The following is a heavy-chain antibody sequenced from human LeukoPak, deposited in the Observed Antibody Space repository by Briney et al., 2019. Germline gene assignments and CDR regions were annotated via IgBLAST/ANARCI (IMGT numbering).Heavy chain of an antibody. CDR3: ARVINSLGYLDY. CDR1: GGTFSSYA. V-gene: IGHV1-69*05. CDR2: IIPIFGTA. J-gene: IGHJ4*02. Sequence: SVKVSCKASGGTFSSYAISWVRQAPGQGLEWMGGIIPIFGTANYAQKFQGRVTMTRDTSISTAYMELSRLRSDDTAVYYCARVINSLGYLDYWGQGTLVTVSS. D-gene: IGHD4-11*01.